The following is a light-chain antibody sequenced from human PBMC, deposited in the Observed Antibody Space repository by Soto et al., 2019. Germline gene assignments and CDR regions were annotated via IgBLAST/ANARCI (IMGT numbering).Light chain of an antibody. J-gene: IGKJ1*01. CDR3: QPYHNLWP. Sequence: GMKQSPATLSVSQGERATLSFTASHYVYSNVAWFQQRPGQAPRXLIYRASTRATGTPARFSGSGSGTEFTLTITSLQSDDFALYYCQPYHNLWPFGQRTK. CDR1: HYVYSN. V-gene: IGKV3-15*01. CDR2: RAS.